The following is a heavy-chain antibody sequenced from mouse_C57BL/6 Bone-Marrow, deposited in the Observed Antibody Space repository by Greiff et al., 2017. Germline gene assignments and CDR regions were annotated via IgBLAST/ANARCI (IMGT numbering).Heavy chain of an antibody. CDR3: AREGYSSGYC. CDR2: IDPSDSYT. CDR1: GYTFTSYW. V-gene: IGHV1-69*01. J-gene: IGHJ2*01. Sequence: QVQLQQPGAELVMPGASVKLSCKASGYTFTSYWMHWVKQRPGQGLEWIGEIDPSDSYTNYNQKFKGKSTLTVDKSSSTAYMQLSSLTSEDSAVYFCAREGYSSGYCWGQGTTLTVSS. D-gene: IGHD3-2*02.